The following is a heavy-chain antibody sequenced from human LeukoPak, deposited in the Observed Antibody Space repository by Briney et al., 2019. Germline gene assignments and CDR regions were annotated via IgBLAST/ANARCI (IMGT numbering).Heavy chain of an antibody. CDR2: ISSSGSNT. V-gene: IGHV3-48*03. Sequence: GGSLRLSCAASGFTFSSYEMNWVRQAPGKGLEWVSYISSSGSNTYYADSVKGRFTISRDNAKNSLYLQMNSLRAEDTAVYYCARSGCLGPDFWAQGTLVTVSS. D-gene: IGHD5/OR15-5a*01. CDR3: ARSGCLGPDF. J-gene: IGHJ4*02. CDR1: GFTFSSYE.